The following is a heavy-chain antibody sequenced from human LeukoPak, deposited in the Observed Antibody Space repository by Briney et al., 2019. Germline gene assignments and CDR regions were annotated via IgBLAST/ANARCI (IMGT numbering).Heavy chain of an antibody. CDR3: ARDPGDRWFFDL. CDR2: ISRSGATT. V-gene: IGHV3-23*01. CDR1: GFTFNNYA. J-gene: IGHJ2*01. Sequence: GGSLRLSCAASGFTFNNYAMDWVRQAPGKGLEWVSLISRSGATTYYADSVKGRFTISRDNSRNTLYLQMTSLRAVDTAVYYWARDPGDRWFFDLWGRGTLVTVSS. D-gene: IGHD7-27*01.